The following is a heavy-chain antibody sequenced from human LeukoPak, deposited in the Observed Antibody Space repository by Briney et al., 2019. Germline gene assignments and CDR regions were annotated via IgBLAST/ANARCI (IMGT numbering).Heavy chain of an antibody. J-gene: IGHJ4*02. V-gene: IGHV3-23*01. CDR1: AFTFSSYA. Sequence: GGSLRLSCAASAFTFSSYAMGWVRQAPGKGLEWVSAVSGSGGSTYYADSAKGRFTISRDNSKNTLYLQMNSLRAEDTAVYYCARGPPGGVLYYFDYWGQGTLVTVSS. D-gene: IGHD3-16*01. CDR2: VSGSGGST. CDR3: ARGPPGGVLYYFDY.